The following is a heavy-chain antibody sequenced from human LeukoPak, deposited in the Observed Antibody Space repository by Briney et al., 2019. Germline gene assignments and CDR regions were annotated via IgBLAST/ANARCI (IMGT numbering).Heavy chain of an antibody. CDR2: ISYDGSNK. D-gene: IGHD3-3*01. J-gene: IGHJ6*03. CDR1: GFTFSSYA. Sequence: PGGSLRLSCAASGFTFSSYAMHWVRQAPGKGLEWVAVISYDGSNKYYADSVKGRFTISRDNSKNTLYLQMNSLRAEDTAVYYCARTSGITIFGVDNSYYYYMDVWGKGTTVTVSS. CDR3: ARTSGITIFGVDNSYYYYMDV. V-gene: IGHV3-30-3*01.